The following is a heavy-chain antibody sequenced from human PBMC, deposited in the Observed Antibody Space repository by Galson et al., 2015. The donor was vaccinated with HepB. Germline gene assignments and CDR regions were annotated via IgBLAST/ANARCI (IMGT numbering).Heavy chain of an antibody. J-gene: IGHJ5*02. Sequence: SVKVSCKVSGYTLTELSMHWVRQAPGKGLEWMGGFDPEDGETIYAQKFQGRVTMTEDTSTDTAYMELSSLRSEDTAVYYCATDGRGYYDSSGYYFGAWGQGTLVTVSS. CDR2: FDPEDGET. V-gene: IGHV1-24*01. D-gene: IGHD3-22*01. CDR3: ATDGRGYYDSSGYYFGA. CDR1: GYTLTELS.